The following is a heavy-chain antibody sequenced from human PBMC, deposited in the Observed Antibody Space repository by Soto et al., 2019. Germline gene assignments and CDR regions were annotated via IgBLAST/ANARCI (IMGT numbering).Heavy chain of an antibody. CDR2: IKKDGSEK. J-gene: IGHJ4*02. CDR3: ATNAF. D-gene: IGHD2-2*01. Sequence: EVQLVESGGGWVQPGGSLRLSCAASGFSFRDSWMSWVRQAPGKGPEWVAKIKKDGSEKYYVDSVKGRFTISRDNARSSLYLQMNSLTGDDTAVYYCATNAFWGQGSLVTVSS. V-gene: IGHV3-7*01. CDR1: GFSFRDSW.